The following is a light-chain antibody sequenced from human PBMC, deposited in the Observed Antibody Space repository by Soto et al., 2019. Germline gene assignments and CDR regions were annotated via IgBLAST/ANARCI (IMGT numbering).Light chain of an antibody. Sequence: QAVVTQEPSLTVSPGGTVTLTCASSTGPVTSDNYPNWLQQKAGQPPRALIYSTDQRHSGTPARFSGSLLGGKAALTLSDVQPEDGADYYCLFPYGDSHVVFGGGTKLTVL. CDR1: TGPVTSDNY. J-gene: IGLJ2*01. V-gene: IGLV7-43*01. CDR2: STD. CDR3: LFPYGDSHVV.